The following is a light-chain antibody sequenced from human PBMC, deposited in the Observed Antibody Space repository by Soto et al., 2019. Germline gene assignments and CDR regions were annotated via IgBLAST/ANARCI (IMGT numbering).Light chain of an antibody. CDR3: MQPLQTPRT. CDR2: LGS. V-gene: IGKV2-28*01. Sequence: NYLNWYQQKPGQSPQLLIYLGSNRSSGVPDRFSGSGSGTDFTLKIRRVEAEDVGVYYCMQPLQTPRTLAQGTKVDIK. J-gene: IGKJ1*01. CDR1: NY.